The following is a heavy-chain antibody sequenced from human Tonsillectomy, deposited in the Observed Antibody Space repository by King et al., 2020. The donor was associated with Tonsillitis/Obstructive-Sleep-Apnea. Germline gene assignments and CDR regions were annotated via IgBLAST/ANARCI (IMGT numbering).Heavy chain of an antibody. CDR2: SYSGGST. V-gene: IGHV3-53*01. CDR1: GFTVSSNY. CDR3: ARDHSSSDDYAFDI. J-gene: IGHJ3*02. Sequence: VQLVESGGGLIQPGGSLRLSCAASGFTVSSNYMSWVRQAPGKGLEWGSVSYSGGSTYYADSVKGRFTISRDNSKNTLYLQMNSLRAEDTAVYYCARDHSSSDDYAFDIWGQGTMVTVSS. D-gene: IGHD6-13*01.